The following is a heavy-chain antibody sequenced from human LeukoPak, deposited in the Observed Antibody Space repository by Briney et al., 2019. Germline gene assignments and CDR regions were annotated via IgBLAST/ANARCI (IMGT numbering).Heavy chain of an antibody. Sequence: SETLSLTCTVSGYSISSGYYWGWLRQPPGKGLEWIGSIYHSGNTYYNPSLESRVTISVDTSKNQFYLKLSSVTAADTAVYYCASLGRIAAAGQDYWGQGTLVTVSS. CDR1: GYSISSGYY. D-gene: IGHD6-13*01. CDR2: IYHSGNT. V-gene: IGHV4-38-2*02. CDR3: ASLGRIAAAGQDY. J-gene: IGHJ4*02.